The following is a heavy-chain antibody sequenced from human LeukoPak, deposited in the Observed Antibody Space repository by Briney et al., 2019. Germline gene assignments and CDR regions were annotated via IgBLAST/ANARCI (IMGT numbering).Heavy chain of an antibody. CDR2: IIPIFGTA. CDR1: GGTFSSYA. D-gene: IGHD2-2*03. CDR3: ARDGYCSSTSCYDDYYYMDV. V-gene: IGHV1-69*13. J-gene: IGHJ6*03. Sequence: ASVKVSCTASGGTFSSYAISWVRQAPGQGLEWMGGIIPIFGTANYAQKFQGRVTITADESTSTAYMELSSLRSEDTAVYYCARDGYCSSTSCYDDYYYMDVWGKGTTVTVSS.